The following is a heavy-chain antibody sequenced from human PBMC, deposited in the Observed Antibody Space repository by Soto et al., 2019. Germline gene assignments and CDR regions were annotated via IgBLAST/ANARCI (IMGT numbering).Heavy chain of an antibody. J-gene: IGHJ5*02. CDR1: VFTFSSYA. Sequence: QPXGSLRLSCAASVFTFSSYAMSCVRDAPGKWLEWVSAISGSGAATYYADSVKGRFHISRDNSKNTLYLQMNSLRAEDTALYYCAKDGRIVLETAAFGISCFEPWGQGTLCTLSS. CDR3: AKDGRIVLETAAFGISCFEP. V-gene: IGHV3-23*01. CDR2: ISGSGAAT. D-gene: IGHD2-2*01.